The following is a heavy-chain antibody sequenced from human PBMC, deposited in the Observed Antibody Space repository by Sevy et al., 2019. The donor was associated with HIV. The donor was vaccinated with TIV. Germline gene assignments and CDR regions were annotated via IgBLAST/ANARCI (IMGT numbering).Heavy chain of an antibody. J-gene: IGHJ6*02. V-gene: IGHV3-48*03. D-gene: IGHD3-10*01. CDR3: ARGTATYYYGSGGMDV. Sequence: GGSLRLSCAASGFTFNTHEMNWVRQAPGKGLEWISYITYSGSTTYYAESVKGRFTISRDNAKNSLSLQMNSLRPEDTAVYYCARGTATYYYGSGGMDVWGQGTTVTVSS. CDR2: ITYSGSTT. CDR1: GFTFNTHE.